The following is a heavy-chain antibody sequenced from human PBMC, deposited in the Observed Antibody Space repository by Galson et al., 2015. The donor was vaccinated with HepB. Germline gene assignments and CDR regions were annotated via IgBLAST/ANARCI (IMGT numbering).Heavy chain of an antibody. V-gene: IGHV3-30*18. CDR1: GFTFSSYG. D-gene: IGHD3-10*01. CDR2: ISYDGSNE. Sequence: SLRLSCAASGFTFSSYGMHWVRQAPGKGLEWVAVISYDGSNEYYADSVKGRFTISRDNPKNTLYLQMNSLRAEDTAVYYCAKEITGYFDLWGRGTLVTVSS. J-gene: IGHJ2*01. CDR3: AKEITGYFDL.